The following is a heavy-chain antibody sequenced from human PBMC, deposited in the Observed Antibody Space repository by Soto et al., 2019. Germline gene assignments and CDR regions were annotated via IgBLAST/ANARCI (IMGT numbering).Heavy chain of an antibody. Sequence: QLLQSGGGLVQPGGSLTLSCAASGFTFGTTDMSWVRQAPGEGLEWVSTIDGSGGITYYADSVKGRFTISRDNSRNAVYLPMNSLRGDVTALYYCVKNSGWFNTWGQGALVTVSS. V-gene: IGHV3-23*01. CDR1: GFTFGTTD. CDR2: IDGSGGIT. D-gene: IGHD3-10*01. CDR3: VKNSGWFNT. J-gene: IGHJ5*02.